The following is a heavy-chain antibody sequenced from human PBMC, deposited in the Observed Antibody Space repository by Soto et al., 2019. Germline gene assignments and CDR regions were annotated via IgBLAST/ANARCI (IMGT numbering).Heavy chain of an antibody. J-gene: IGHJ6*02. D-gene: IGHD1-26*01. V-gene: IGHV1-46*01. CDR3: ARGDGRGSTGFYYYYGMDV. CDR2: IIPYDGST. CDR1: GFTFTNYF. Sequence: QVQLVQSGAEMKKPGASVKVSCKASGFTFTNYFFHWVRQAPRQGLEWVGIIIPYDGSTNYVQSLQGRVTLTSDTSTNTVYMELSSLRSEDTAVYYCARGDGRGSTGFYYYYGMDVWGHGTTVTVSS.